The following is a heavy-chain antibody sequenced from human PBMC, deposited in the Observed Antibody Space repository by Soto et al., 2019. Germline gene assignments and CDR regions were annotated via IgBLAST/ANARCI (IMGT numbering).Heavy chain of an antibody. CDR1: GFTFSSYG. V-gene: IGHV3-30*18. CDR2: ISYDGSNK. CDR3: AKVLGPPDYYYYGMDV. J-gene: IGHJ6*02. Sequence: GGSLRLSCAASGFTFSSYGMHWVRQAPGKGLEWVAVISYDGSNKYYADSVKGRFTISRDNSKNTLYLQMNSLRAEDTAVYYCAKVLGPPDYYYYGMDVWGQGTTVTVSS.